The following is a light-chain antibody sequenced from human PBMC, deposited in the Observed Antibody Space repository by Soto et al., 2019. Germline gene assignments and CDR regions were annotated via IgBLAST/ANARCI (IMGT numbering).Light chain of an antibody. J-gene: IGLJ1*01. CDR1: SSDVGGYNY. CDR2: GVT. V-gene: IGLV2-14*01. Sequence: QSVLTQPASVSGSPGQSITISCTGTSSDVGGYNYVSWYQQYPGKAPKLMIYGVTHRPSGVSNRFSGSKSGNTASLTISGLEAEDEANYYCSSYRSTSGYVFGTGTKVTVL. CDR3: SSYRSTSGYV.